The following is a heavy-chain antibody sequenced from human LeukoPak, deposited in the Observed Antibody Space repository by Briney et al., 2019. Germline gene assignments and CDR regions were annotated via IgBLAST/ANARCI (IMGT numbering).Heavy chain of an antibody. CDR3: ARRAGGYSHPYDY. V-gene: IGHV3-15*01. Sequence: GGSLRLSCAASGFIFSNAWMSWVRQAPGKGLEWVGRIKSKTDGGTTDYAAPVKGGFTISRDNSKNTLYLQMNSLRAEDTAVYYCARRAGGYSHPYDYWGQGTLVTVSS. CDR2: IKSKTDGGTT. J-gene: IGHJ4*02. D-gene: IGHD4-23*01. CDR1: GFIFSNAW.